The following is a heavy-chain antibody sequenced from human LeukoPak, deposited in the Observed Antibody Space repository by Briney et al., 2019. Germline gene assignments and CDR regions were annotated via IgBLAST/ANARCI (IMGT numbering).Heavy chain of an antibody. CDR2: IYPGDSDT. V-gene: IGHV5-51*01. Sequence: GESLKISCKGSGYSFTSYWIGWVRQMPGKGLEWMGIIYPGDSDTRYSPSLQGQVTISADKSISTAYLQWSSLKASDTAMYYCARPYPPGSDAFDIWGQGTMVTVSS. CDR3: ARPYPPGSDAFDI. J-gene: IGHJ3*02. D-gene: IGHD1-14*01. CDR1: GYSFTSYW.